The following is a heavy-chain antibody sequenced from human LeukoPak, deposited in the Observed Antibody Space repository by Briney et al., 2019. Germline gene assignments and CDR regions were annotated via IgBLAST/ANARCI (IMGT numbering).Heavy chain of an antibody. V-gene: IGHV1-46*01. CDR1: GYTFTRYY. CDR3: ARESLEMATNAFDI. Sequence: ASVKVSCKASGYTFTRYYIHWVRQAPGQGLEWMGTINPPSGTTTYAQKFQGRVTLTRDTATSTVYMELSSLRSEDPAFYYCARESLEMATNAFDIWGQGTMVTVSS. CDR2: INPPSGTT. J-gene: IGHJ3*02. D-gene: IGHD5-24*01.